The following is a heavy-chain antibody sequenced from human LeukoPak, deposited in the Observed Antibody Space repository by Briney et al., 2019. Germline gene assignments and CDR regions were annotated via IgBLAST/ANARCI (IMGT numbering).Heavy chain of an antibody. Sequence: TGGSLSLSCAASGFSFSKAWMSWVRQAPGKGLEWVGRIKSKTDGETIQYAAPVEGRFTISRDDSKNTLDLQMNSLKTEDTAVYYCTTDSRTAAPPHFDYWGQGSLVTVSS. CDR3: TTDSRTAAPPHFDY. V-gene: IGHV3-15*01. D-gene: IGHD6-13*01. CDR1: GFSFSKAW. J-gene: IGHJ4*02. CDR2: IKSKTDGETI.